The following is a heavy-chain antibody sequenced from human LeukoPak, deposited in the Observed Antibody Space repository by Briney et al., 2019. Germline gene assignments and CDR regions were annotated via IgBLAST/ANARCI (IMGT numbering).Heavy chain of an antibody. CDR3: ANLGLYYYYMDV. D-gene: IGHD7-27*01. CDR1: GFTFDDYA. J-gene: IGHJ6*03. CDR2: ISGSGGST. Sequence: PGGSLRLSCAASGFTFDDYAMSWVRQAPGKGLEWVSAISGSGGSTYYADSVKGRFTISRDNSKNTLYLQMNSLRAEDTAVYYCANLGLYYYYMDVWGKGTTVTVSS. V-gene: IGHV3-23*01.